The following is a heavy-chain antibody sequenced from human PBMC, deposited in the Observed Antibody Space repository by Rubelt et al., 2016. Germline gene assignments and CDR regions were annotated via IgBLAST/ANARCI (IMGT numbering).Heavy chain of an antibody. V-gene: IGHV4-34*01. Sequence: QVQLQQWGAGLLKPSETLSLTCAVYGGSFSGYYWSWIRQPPGKGLEWVGGINHSGSTNYNPSLKSRVTISVGPSQNQFSLKLSGVTAPETAVYYCARGKEGLGITMLDYWGQGTMVTVS. J-gene: IGHJ4*02. CDR1: GGSFSGYY. CDR3: ARGKEGLGITMLDY. CDR2: INHSGST. D-gene: IGHD3-3*01.